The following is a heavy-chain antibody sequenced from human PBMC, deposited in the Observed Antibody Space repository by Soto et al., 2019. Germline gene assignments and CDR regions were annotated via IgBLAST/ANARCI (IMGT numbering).Heavy chain of an antibody. CDR3: ARDRSGEWLDNWFDP. V-gene: IGHV4-4*02. D-gene: IGHD6-19*01. J-gene: IGHJ5*02. CDR1: SGSISSSNW. Sequence: QVQLQESGPGLVKPSGTLSLTCAVSSGSISSSNWWSWVRQPPGKGLEWIGEIYHSGSTNYNPSLKSRVTISVDKSKNQFSLKLSSVTAADTAGYYCARDRSGEWLDNWFDPWGQGTLVTVSS. CDR2: IYHSGST.